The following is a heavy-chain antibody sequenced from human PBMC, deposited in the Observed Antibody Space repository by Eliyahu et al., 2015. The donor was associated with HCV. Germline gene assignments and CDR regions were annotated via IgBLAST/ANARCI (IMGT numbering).Heavy chain of an antibody. CDR3: AKEVWVLGGQDSRYHYYGTDV. V-gene: IGHV3-23*01. CDR2: ASGSGGNT. CDR1: GXTFXXXA. Sequence: EVQLLESGGGLVQPGGSLRLSXAASGXTFXXXAXXWVRQAPGKGLEWVSAASGSGGNTYYADSVKGRFTISRDNSKNRLYLQMNSLRAEDTAVYYCAKEVWVLGGQDSRYHYYGTDVWGQGTTVTVSS. J-gene: IGHJ6*02. D-gene: IGHD3-16*01.